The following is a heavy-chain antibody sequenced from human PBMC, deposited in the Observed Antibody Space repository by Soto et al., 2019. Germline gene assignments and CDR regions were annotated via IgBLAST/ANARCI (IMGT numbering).Heavy chain of an antibody. CDR2: ISYDGSNK. V-gene: IGHV3-30-3*01. D-gene: IGHD3-3*01. CDR3: ARGTTYYDFWSGYRGSNDYYYYYGMDV. Sequence: PGGSLRLSCAASGFTFSSYAMHWVRQAPGKGLEWEAVISYDGSNKYYADSVKGRFTISRDNSKNTLYLQMNSLRAEDTAVYYCARGTTYYDFWSGYRGSNDYYYYYGMDVWGQGTTVTVSS. J-gene: IGHJ6*02. CDR1: GFTFSSYA.